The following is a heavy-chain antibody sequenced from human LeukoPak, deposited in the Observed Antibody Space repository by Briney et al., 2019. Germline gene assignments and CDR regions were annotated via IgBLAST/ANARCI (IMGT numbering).Heavy chain of an antibody. CDR1: GYCFTSYW. Sequence: GESLQISCKASGYCFTSYWIGWGRRLPRKGLEWMGIIDPSESDTRYTPSFQGQVTNSADKSLTTAYLQGNSLKASDSAMYYDARQTAMGRSGDHWGQGILVTVSS. D-gene: IGHD5-18*01. V-gene: IGHV5-51*01. J-gene: IGHJ4*02. CDR2: IDPSESDT. CDR3: ARQTAMGRSGDH.